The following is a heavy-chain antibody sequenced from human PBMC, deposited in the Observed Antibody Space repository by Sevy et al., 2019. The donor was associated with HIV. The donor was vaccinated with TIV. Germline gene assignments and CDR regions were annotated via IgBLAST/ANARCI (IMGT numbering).Heavy chain of an antibody. Sequence: SETLSLTCSVSGASISRSYWWTWVRQSPGKGLEGIGEGYHSGTTNYHPSLKSRVSISVDTSKNQFSLKLTTVTAADTAIYFCARQHQYSDFWPHFFDYWGQGTLVTGSS. CDR2: GYHSGTT. J-gene: IGHJ4*02. V-gene: IGHV4-4*02. D-gene: IGHD3-3*01. CDR3: ARQHQYSDFWPHFFDY. CDR1: GASISRSYW.